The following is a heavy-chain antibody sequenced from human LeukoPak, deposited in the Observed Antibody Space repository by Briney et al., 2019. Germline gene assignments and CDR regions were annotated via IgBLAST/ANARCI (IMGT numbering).Heavy chain of an antibody. D-gene: IGHD3-9*01. V-gene: IGHV4-59*01. CDR3: ARATAGYDILTGYYPNWFDP. J-gene: IGHJ5*02. CDR1: GGSISSYY. CDR2: IYYSGST. Sequence: SETRSLTCTVSGGSISSYYWSWIRQPPGKGLEWIGYIYYSGSTNYNPSLKSRVTISVDTSKNQFSLKLSSVPAADTAVYYCARATAGYDILTGYYPNWFDPWGQGTLVTVSS.